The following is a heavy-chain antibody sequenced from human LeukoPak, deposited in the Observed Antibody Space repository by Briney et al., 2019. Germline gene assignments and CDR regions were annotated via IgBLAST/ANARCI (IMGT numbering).Heavy chain of an antibody. J-gene: IGHJ4*02. CDR3: ARARIAAAGTSLDY. D-gene: IGHD6-13*01. V-gene: IGHV4-59*01. CDR1: GGSISSYY. Sequence: SETLSLTCTVSGGSISSYYWSWIRQPPGKGLEWIGYIYYSGSTNYNPSLKSRVTISVDTSKNQFSLKLSSVTAADTAVYYCARARIAAAGTSLDYWGQGTLVTVSS. CDR2: IYYSGST.